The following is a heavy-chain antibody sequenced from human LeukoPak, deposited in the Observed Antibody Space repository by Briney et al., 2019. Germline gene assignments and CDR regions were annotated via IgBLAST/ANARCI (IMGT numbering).Heavy chain of an antibody. Sequence: GGSLRLSCAASGFTFSSYSMNWVRQAPGKGLEWVSSISSSSSYIYYADSVKGRFTISRDNAKNSLYLQMNSLRAEDTAVYYCARNRVDDVTNWFDPWGQGTLATVSS. CDR3: ARNRVDDVTNWFDP. CDR2: ISSSSSYI. J-gene: IGHJ5*02. CDR1: GFTFSSYS. D-gene: IGHD1-1*01. V-gene: IGHV3-21*01.